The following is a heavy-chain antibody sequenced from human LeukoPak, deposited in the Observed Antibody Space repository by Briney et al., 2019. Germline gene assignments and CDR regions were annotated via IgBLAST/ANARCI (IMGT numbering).Heavy chain of an antibody. Sequence: ASVKVSCKASGYTFTGYYMHWVRQAPGQGLEWMGWINPNSGGTNYAQKFQGRVTMTRDTSISTAYMELSRLRSDDTAVYYCARPLDYDFWSGYYYYWGQGTLVTVSS. D-gene: IGHD3-3*01. CDR2: INPNSGGT. J-gene: IGHJ4*01. CDR1: GYTFTGYY. CDR3: ARPLDYDFWSGYYYY. V-gene: IGHV1-2*02.